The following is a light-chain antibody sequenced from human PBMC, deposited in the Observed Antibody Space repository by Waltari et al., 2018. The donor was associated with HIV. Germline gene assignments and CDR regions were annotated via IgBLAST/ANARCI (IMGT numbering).Light chain of an antibody. Sequence: QSVLTQPPSVSAAPGQKVTISCSGSSSNIGNNFVSWFQQLPGTAPKHLIYDNTRRPSGIPDRFPGSKSGTSATLGITGLQSGDEADYYCGTWDSSLSAWVFGGGTKLTVL. CDR1: SSNIGNNF. CDR2: DNT. J-gene: IGLJ2*01. V-gene: IGLV1-51*01. CDR3: GTWDSSLSAWV.